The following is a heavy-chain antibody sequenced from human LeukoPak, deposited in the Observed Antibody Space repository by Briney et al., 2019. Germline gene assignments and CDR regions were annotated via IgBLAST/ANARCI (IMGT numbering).Heavy chain of an antibody. CDR3: ALGGYYYDSSLDY. D-gene: IGHD3-22*01. V-gene: IGHV4-39*07. J-gene: IGHJ4*02. Sequence: SETLSLTCSVSGGSISSSSYYWGWIRQPPGKGLEWIGSIYYSGSTYYNPFLKSRVTISVDTSKNQFSLKLSSVTAADTAVYYCALGGYYYDSSLDYWGQGTLVTVSS. CDR1: GGSISSSSYY. CDR2: IYYSGST.